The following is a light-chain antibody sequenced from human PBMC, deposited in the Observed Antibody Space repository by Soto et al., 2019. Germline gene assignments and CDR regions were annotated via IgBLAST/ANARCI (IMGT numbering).Light chain of an antibody. CDR3: ATWDDSLNGVV. CDR1: GSNIASNT. V-gene: IGLV1-44*01. Sequence: QSVLTQPPSASGTPGQGVTISCSGSGSNIASNTVNWYQQLPGTAPKLLMYNNNQRPSGVPDRFSGSKSGTSASLVISGLQSDDEADYYCATWDDSLNGVVFGGGTKLTVL. CDR2: NNN. J-gene: IGLJ3*02.